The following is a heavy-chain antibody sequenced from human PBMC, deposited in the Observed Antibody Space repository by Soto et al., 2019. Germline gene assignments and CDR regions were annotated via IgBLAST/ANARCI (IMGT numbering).Heavy chain of an antibody. J-gene: IGHJ5*02. D-gene: IGHD6-13*01. CDR1: GFTLSRYA. Sequence: GGSLRLSCAASGFTLSRYAMSWVRPAPGKGLEWVSAISGSGGSTYYADSVKGRFTISRDNSKNTLYLQMNSLRAEDTAVYYCAKDLGIAAAAIPYNWFDPWGQGTLVTVSS. CDR3: AKDLGIAAAAIPYNWFDP. CDR2: ISGSGGST. V-gene: IGHV3-23*01.